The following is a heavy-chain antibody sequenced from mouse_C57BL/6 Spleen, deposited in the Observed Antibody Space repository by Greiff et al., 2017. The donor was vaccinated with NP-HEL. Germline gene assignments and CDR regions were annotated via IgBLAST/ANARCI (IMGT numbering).Heavy chain of an antibody. J-gene: IGHJ2*01. Sequence: QVQLQQSGPELVKPGASVKISCKASGYAFSSSWMNWVKQRPGKGLEWIGRIYPGDGDTNYNGKFKGKATLTADKSSSTAYMQLSSLTSDDSAVYFCARRTTYYFDYWGQGTTLTVSS. D-gene: IGHD1-1*01. CDR1: GYAFSSSW. V-gene: IGHV1-82*01. CDR3: ARRTTYYFDY. CDR2: IYPGDGDT.